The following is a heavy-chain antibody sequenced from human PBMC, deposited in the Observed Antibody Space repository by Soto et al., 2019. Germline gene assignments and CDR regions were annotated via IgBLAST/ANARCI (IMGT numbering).Heavy chain of an antibody. D-gene: IGHD2-15*01. Sequence: QVQLQESGPGLLKPSQTLSLTCSVSGGSISSVTYYWSWIRHRPGKGLQWIGYMYNSGTSSYSPSLKSRSVLSVDTSKNQFSLKLTSVTAADTATYFCARRLSGSSAFDFWGLGILVTVSS. V-gene: IGHV4-31*03. CDR2: MYNSGTS. CDR1: GGSISSVTYY. CDR3: ARRLSGSSAFDF. J-gene: IGHJ4*01.